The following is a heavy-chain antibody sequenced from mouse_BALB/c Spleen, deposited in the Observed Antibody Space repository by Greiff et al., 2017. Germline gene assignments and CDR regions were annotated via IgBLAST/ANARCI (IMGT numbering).Heavy chain of an antibody. CDR2: IDPDNGGT. D-gene: IGHD2-14*01. J-gene: IGHJ4*01. CDR3: ARGGVRPLMDY. CDR1: GYAFTSYY. Sequence: VQLQQSGPELVKPGASVKVSCKASGYAFTSYYMYWVKQSHGKSLEWIGYIDPDNGGTSYNQKFKGKATLTVDKSSSTAYMHLNSLTSEDSAVYYCARGGVRPLMDYWGQGTSVTVSS. V-gene: IGHV1S135*01.